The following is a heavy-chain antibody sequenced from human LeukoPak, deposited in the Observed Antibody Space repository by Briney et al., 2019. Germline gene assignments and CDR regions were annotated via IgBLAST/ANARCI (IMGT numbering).Heavy chain of an antibody. CDR3: ARVRAYANFVGSFDL. D-gene: IGHD1-26*01. CDR1: GGSISSHY. V-gene: IGHV4-4*07. CDR2: IWTTGST. Sequence: PETLSLTCTVSGGSISSHYWSWIRHPAGKRLEWLGRIWTTGSTAYNPSYKSRLTMSMDKSNNQFSLKLTSITAADTAVYYCARVRAYANFVGSFDLWGRGALVTVSS. J-gene: IGHJ2*01.